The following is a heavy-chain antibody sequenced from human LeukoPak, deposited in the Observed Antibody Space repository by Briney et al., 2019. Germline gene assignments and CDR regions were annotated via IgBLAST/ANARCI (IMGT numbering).Heavy chain of an antibody. CDR3: ARDPPGYCSGGSCYPDTGYYYGMDV. J-gene: IGHJ6*02. V-gene: IGHV1-18*01. Sequence: ASVKVSCKASGYTFTSYGISWVRQAPGQGLEWMGWISAYNGNTSYAQKLQGRVTMTTDTSTSTAYMELRSLRSDDTAVYYCARDPPGYCSGGSCYPDTGYYYGMDVWGQGTTVTVSS. D-gene: IGHD2-15*01. CDR1: GYTFTSYG. CDR2: ISAYNGNT.